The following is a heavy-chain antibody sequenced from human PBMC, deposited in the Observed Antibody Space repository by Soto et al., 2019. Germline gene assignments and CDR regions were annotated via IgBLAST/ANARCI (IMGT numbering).Heavy chain of an antibody. CDR1: GYTFTGYY. Sequence: SVKVSCKASGYTFTGYYMHWVRQAPGQGLEWMGWINPNSGGTNYAQKFQGRVTMTRDTSISTAYMELSRLRSDDTAVYYCARAAGGGSSLNRYYYYYGMDVWGQGTTVTVSS. D-gene: IGHD6-13*01. J-gene: IGHJ6*02. V-gene: IGHV1-2*02. CDR3: ARAAGGGSSLNRYYYYYGMDV. CDR2: INPNSGGT.